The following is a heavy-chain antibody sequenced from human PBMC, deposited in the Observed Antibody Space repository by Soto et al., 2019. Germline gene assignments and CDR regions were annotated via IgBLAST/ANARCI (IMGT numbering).Heavy chain of an antibody. D-gene: IGHD2-8*01. V-gene: IGHV1-69*13. Sequence: SVKVSCKASGGTFSSYAISWVRQAPGQGLEWMGGIIPIFGTANYAQKFQGRVTITADESTSTAYMELGSLRSEDTAVYYCAREAYCTNGVCYTEGYYYYYYGMDVWGQGTTVTVSS. J-gene: IGHJ6*02. CDR3: AREAYCTNGVCYTEGYYYYYYGMDV. CDR2: IIPIFGTA. CDR1: GGTFSSYA.